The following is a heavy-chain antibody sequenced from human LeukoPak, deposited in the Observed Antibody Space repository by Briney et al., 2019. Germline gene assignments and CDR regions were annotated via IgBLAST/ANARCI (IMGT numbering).Heavy chain of an antibody. Sequence: SETLSLTCAVYGGSFSGYYWSWIRQPPGKGLEWIGEINHSGSTNYNPSLKSRVTISVDTSKNQFSLKLSSVTAADTAVYYCARGITMVRGVISYYYYYYMDVWGKGTTVTISS. CDR1: GGSFSGYY. V-gene: IGHV4-34*01. CDR2: INHSGST. D-gene: IGHD3-10*01. CDR3: ARGITMVRGVISYYYYYYMDV. J-gene: IGHJ6*03.